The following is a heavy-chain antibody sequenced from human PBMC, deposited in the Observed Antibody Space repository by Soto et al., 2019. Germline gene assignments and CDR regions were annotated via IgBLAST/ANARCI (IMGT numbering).Heavy chain of an antibody. CDR1: GFTFSSYG. Sequence: GGSLRLSCAASGFTFSSYGMHWVRQAPGKGLEWVAVIWYDGSNKYYADSVKGRFTISRDNSKNTLYLQMNSLRAEDTAVYYCARDGLGYSGWFDPWGQGTLVTVSS. V-gene: IGHV3-33*01. J-gene: IGHJ5*02. CDR3: ARDGLGYSGWFDP. CDR2: IWYDGSNK. D-gene: IGHD6-13*01.